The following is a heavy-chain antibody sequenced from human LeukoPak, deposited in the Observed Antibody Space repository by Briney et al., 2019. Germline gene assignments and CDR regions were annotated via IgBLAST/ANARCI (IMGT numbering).Heavy chain of an antibody. Sequence: NPSETLSLTCTVSGGSISSSSYYWGWIRQPPGKGLEWIGSIYYSGSTYYNPSLKSRVTISVDTSKNQFSLKLSSVTAADTAVYYCARTDYPATPYFDYWGQGTLVTVSS. V-gene: IGHV4-39*07. CDR1: GGSISSSSYY. CDR2: IYYSGST. J-gene: IGHJ4*02. CDR3: ARTDYPATPYFDY. D-gene: IGHD4-11*01.